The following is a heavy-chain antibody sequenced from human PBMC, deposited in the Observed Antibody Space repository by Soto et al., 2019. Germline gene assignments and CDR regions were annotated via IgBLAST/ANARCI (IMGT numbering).Heavy chain of an antibody. Sequence: SVNVSCKASGCTFSSYTISWVRQAPGQGLEWMGRIIPILGIANYAQKFQGRVTITADKSTSTAYMELSSLRSEDTAVYYCARDNWNYYMDVWGKGTTVTVSS. CDR2: IIPILGIA. V-gene: IGHV1-69*04. J-gene: IGHJ6*03. D-gene: IGHD1-20*01. CDR1: GCTFSSYT. CDR3: ARDNWNYYMDV.